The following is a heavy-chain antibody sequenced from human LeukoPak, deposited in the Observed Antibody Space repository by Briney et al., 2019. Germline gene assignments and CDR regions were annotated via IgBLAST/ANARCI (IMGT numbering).Heavy chain of an antibody. CDR1: GFSFSAYA. D-gene: IGHD1-7*01. CDR2: ISADGATT. Sequence: GGSLRVPCAASGFSFSAYAMSWVRLAPGKGLEWVSSISADGATTYYADSVKGRFTISKDKAKNRLYLQMNSLRVEDTAVYYCSKFGTTWFPTFWGPGTPVIVSA. J-gene: IGHJ4*02. V-gene: IGHV3-23*01. CDR3: SKFGTTWFPTF.